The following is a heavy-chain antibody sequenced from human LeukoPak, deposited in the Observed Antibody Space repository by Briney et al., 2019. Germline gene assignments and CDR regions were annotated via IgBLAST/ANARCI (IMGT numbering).Heavy chain of an antibody. CDR1: GGSFSGYY. Sequence: SETLSLTCAVYGGSFSGYYWSWIRQPPGKGLEWIGEINHSGSTNYNPSLKSRVTISVDTSKNQFSLKLSSVTAADTAVYYCARFPFYYYGMDVWGQGTMVTVSS. J-gene: IGHJ6*02. V-gene: IGHV4-34*01. CDR3: ARFPFYYYGMDV. CDR2: INHSGST.